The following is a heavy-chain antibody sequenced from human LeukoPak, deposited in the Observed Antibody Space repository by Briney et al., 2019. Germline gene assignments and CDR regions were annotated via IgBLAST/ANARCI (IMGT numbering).Heavy chain of an antibody. D-gene: IGHD3-22*01. CDR3: ARHYDSNSYGPGY. CDR2: IGGSDGRT. V-gene: IGHV3-23*01. CDR1: GFTFSSYA. J-gene: IGHJ4*02. Sequence: PGGSLRLSCAASGFTFSSYAISWVRQTPGKGLEWVSAIGGSDGRTYYADSVKGRFTISRDNSKNTLYLQMNSLRAEDTAVYYCARHYDSNSYGPGYWGQGTLVTVSS.